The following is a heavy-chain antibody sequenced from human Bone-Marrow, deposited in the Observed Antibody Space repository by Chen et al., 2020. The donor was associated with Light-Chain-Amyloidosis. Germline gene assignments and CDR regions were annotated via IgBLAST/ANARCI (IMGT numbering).Heavy chain of an antibody. Sequence: EVQLEQSGPEVKKPGESLKISCKGSGYTFPNYWIGWVRQMPGKGLEWMGVIYPDDSDARYRPSFEGQVTVSADKSNTTAYLQWRSLKASDTAMYYCARRRDGYNFDYWGQGTLVTVSS. J-gene: IGHJ4*02. CDR3: ARRRDGYNFDY. CDR2: IYPDDSDA. CDR1: GYTFPNYW. D-gene: IGHD5-12*01. V-gene: IGHV5-51*01.